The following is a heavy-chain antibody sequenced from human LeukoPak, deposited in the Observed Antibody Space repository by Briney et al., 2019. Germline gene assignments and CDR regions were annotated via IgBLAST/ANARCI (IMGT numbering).Heavy chain of an antibody. J-gene: IGHJ5*02. CDR3: ASSGLAISTGGFDP. Sequence: PSQTLSLTCTVSGGSISSGSYYWSWIRQPAGKGLEWLGRIYSSGSTYYNPSLKSRVTISVDTSKNQFSLKLSSVTAADTAVYYCASSGLAISTGGFDPWGQGTLVTVSS. CDR1: GGSISSGSYY. CDR2: IYSSGST. V-gene: IGHV4-61*02. D-gene: IGHD2-2*01.